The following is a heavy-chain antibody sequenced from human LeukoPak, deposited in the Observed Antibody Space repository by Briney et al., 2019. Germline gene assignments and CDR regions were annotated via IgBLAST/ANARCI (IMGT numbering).Heavy chain of an antibody. CDR2: IWYDGSNK. Sequence: GGSLRLSCAASGFTFSSYGMHWVRQAPGKGLEWVAVIWYDGSNKYYADSVKGRFTISRDNSKNTLYLQMNSLRAEDTAVYYCATRPGGTSFDYWGQGILVTVSS. CDR1: GFTFSSYG. J-gene: IGHJ4*02. D-gene: IGHD3-16*01. CDR3: ATRPGGTSFDY. V-gene: IGHV3-33*01.